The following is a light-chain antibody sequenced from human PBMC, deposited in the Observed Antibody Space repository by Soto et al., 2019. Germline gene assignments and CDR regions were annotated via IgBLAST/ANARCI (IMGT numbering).Light chain of an antibody. CDR3: AVWDDSVNGPV. CDR1: NSNIGNNA. J-gene: IGLJ3*02. Sequence: QSVLTQPPSVSAAPRQRVTISCSGSNSNIGNNAVNWYQHLPEKAPKLLIHFDDRVPSGVSDRFSGSKSGTSASLAISGLQSEDEGNYYCAVWDDSVNGPVFGGGTKVTVL. V-gene: IGLV1-36*01. CDR2: FDD.